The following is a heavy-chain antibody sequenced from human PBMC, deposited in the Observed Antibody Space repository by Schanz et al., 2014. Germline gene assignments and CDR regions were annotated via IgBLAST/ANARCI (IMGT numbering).Heavy chain of an antibody. CDR1: GGSIRSGTYY. CDR2: VFPNGTT. D-gene: IGHD1-1*01. Sequence: QVQLQESGPGLVKPSQTLSLTCTVSGGSIRSGTYYWSWIRQPAGKALEWVGRVFPNGTTNYNPSLKSRVPTSLDTSKNQFSLTLTALTAADTAVYYCARDTTWRLDLWGRGTLVTVSS. V-gene: IGHV4-61*02. CDR3: ARDTTWRLDL. J-gene: IGHJ2*01.